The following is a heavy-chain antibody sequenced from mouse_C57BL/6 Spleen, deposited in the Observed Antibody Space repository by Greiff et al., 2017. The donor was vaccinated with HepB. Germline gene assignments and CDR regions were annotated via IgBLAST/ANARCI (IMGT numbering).Heavy chain of an antibody. D-gene: IGHD1-1*01. J-gene: IGHJ4*01. CDR2: IRSKSSNYAT. Sequence: EVQRVESGGGLVQPKGSLKLSCAASGFTFNTYAMHWVRQAPGKGLEWVARIRSKSSNYATYYADSVKDRFTISRDDSQSMLYLQMNNLKTEDTAMYYCVRDRPYYGSLYYAMDYWGQGTSVTVSS. CDR1: GFTFNTYA. V-gene: IGHV10-3*01. CDR3: VRDRPYYGSLYYAMDY.